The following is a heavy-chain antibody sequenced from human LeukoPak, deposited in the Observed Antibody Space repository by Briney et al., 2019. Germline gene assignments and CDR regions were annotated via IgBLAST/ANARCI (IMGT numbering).Heavy chain of an antibody. J-gene: IGHJ4*02. D-gene: IGHD3-22*01. CDR1: GFTFSSYW. V-gene: IGHV3-7*01. Sequence: PGGSLRLSCAASGFTFSSYWMSWVRQAPGKGLEWVANIKQDGSEKYYVDSVEGRFTISRDNAKNSLYLQMNSLRAEDTAVYYCARDYYDSSGYSDYWGQGTLVTVSS. CDR2: IKQDGSEK. CDR3: ARDYYDSSGYSDY.